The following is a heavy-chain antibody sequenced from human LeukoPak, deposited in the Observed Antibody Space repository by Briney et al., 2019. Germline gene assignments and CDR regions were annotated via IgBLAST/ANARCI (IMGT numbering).Heavy chain of an antibody. CDR2: ISSSSSYI. J-gene: IGHJ4*02. CDR3: ARARRSRYSGYERGVDFDY. Sequence: PGGSLRLSCAASGFTFSSYSMNWVRQAPGKGLEWVSSISSSSSYIYYADSVKGRFTISRDNAKNSLYLQMNSLRAEDTAVYYCARARRSRYSGYERGVDFDYWGQGTLVTVSS. D-gene: IGHD5-12*01. CDR1: GFTFSSYS. V-gene: IGHV3-21*01.